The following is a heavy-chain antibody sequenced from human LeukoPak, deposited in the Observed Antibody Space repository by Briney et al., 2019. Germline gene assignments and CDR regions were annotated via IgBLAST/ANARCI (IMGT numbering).Heavy chain of an antibody. D-gene: IGHD3-10*01. CDR1: GFTFSSYA. CDR3: ARGPLPGYMDV. CDR2: ISYDGSNK. J-gene: IGHJ6*03. V-gene: IGHV3-30*14. Sequence: GGSLRLSCAASGFTFSSYAMHWVRQAPGKGLEWVAVISYDGSNKYYADSVKGRFTISRDNSKNTLYLQMNSLRAEDTAVYYCARGPLPGYMDVWGKGTTVTISS.